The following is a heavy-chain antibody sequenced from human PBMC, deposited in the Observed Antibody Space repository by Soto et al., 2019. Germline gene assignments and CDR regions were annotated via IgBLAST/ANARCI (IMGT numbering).Heavy chain of an antibody. CDR2: INAGNGNT. J-gene: IGHJ5*02. V-gene: IGHV1-3*01. CDR3: ATARWANWFDP. CDR1: GYTFTSYA. Sequence: QVQLVQSGAEVKKPGASVKVSCKASGYTFTSYAMHWVRQAPGQRLEWMGWINAGNGNTKYSQKFQGRVTITRDTSASTANMELSSLRSEDTAVYYCATARWANWFDPWGQGTLVTVSS.